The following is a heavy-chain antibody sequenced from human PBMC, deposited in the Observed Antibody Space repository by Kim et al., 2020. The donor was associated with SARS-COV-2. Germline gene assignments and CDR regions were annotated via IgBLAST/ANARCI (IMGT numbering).Heavy chain of an antibody. Sequence: GGSLRLSCAASGFTFRSYGMSWVRQAPGKGLEWVSDISGSGGSAYYGDSVRGRFTISRDNSRNTQYLQMNNLRAEDTAVYYCAKIGPLTWFGELTYFDSWGQGNLVTVSS. CDR2: ISGSGGSA. D-gene: IGHD3-10*01. CDR1: GFTFRSYG. CDR3: AKIGPLTWFGELTYFDS. V-gene: IGHV3-23*01. J-gene: IGHJ4*02.